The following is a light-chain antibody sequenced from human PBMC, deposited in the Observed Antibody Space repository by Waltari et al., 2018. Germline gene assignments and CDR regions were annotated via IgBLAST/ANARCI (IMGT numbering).Light chain of an antibody. CDR3: CSYAGSYTWV. V-gene: IGLV2-11*01. Sequence: QSALTQPRSVSESPGQSVTISCTGTSSDVGGYNFVSWYQQHPGKAPKLMIYDVSKRPSWVPDRFSCSKSGNTASLTISRLQAEDEADYYCCSYAGSYTWVFGGGTKLTVL. CDR1: SSDVGGYNF. J-gene: IGLJ3*02. CDR2: DVS.